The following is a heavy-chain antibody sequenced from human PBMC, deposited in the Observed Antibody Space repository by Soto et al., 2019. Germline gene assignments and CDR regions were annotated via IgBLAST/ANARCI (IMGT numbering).Heavy chain of an antibody. D-gene: IGHD3-16*02. Sequence: QVQLVESGGSVVQPGGSLRLSCEASGFTFTSYARHWVRQAPGKGLEWVAVISYDGINEYYADSVKGRFTISRDNSKNTLFLQMSSLRVEDTAVYYCARDRLRLGELSLIGYFDYWGQGTLVTVSS. J-gene: IGHJ4*02. V-gene: IGHV3-30*15. CDR3: ARDRLRLGELSLIGYFDY. CDR2: ISYDGINE. CDR1: GFTFTSYA.